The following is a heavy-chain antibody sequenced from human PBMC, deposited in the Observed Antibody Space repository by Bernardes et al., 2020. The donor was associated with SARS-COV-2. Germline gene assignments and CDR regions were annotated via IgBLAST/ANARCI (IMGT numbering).Heavy chain of an antibody. D-gene: IGHD1-26*01. CDR1: GYSFFSYD. Sequence: ASVKVSCKASGYSFFSYDIYWMRQATGQGLEWMGWMNPNSGYTGYSQKFQGRVSMTRDTSTSTAYMELNSLKSEDTAIYYCARLVEAEEAWESAPSPAEVVWFDPWGQGTPVIVSS. J-gene: IGHJ5*02. CDR2: MNPNSGYT. V-gene: IGHV1-8*01. CDR3: ARLVEAEEAWESAPSPAEVVWFDP.